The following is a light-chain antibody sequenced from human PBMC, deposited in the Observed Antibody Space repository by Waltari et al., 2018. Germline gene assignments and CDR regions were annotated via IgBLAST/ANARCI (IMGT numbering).Light chain of an antibody. CDR2: KAS. CDR1: QTISNW. CDR3: QECSSFT. V-gene: IGKV1-5*03. J-gene: IGKJ2*01. Sequence: DIQMTQSPSTVSASVGDSVTITCRASQTISNWLAWYQQKPGKAPKLLIYKASSLENGVPSRFRGSGSETQFTLTINSLQPDDSATYYCQECSSFTFGQGTKVEIK.